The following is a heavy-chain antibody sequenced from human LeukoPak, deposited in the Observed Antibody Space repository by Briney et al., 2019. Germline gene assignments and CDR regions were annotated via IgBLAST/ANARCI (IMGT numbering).Heavy chain of an antibody. Sequence: SETLSLTCTVSGGSISSTSYYWGWIRQPPGKGLEWIGSVYYSGSTHYNPSLKSRVTISVDTSKNQFSLKLSSVTAADKAVYYCARPREQQLYDAFDIWGQGTVVTVSS. CDR3: ARPREQQLYDAFDI. CDR1: GGSISSTSYY. V-gene: IGHV4-39*01. CDR2: VYYSGST. D-gene: IGHD6-13*01. J-gene: IGHJ3*02.